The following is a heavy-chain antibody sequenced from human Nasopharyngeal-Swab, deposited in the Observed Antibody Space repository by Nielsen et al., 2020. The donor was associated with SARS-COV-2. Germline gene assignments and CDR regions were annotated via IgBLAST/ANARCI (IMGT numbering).Heavy chain of an antibody. V-gene: IGHV4-59*08. J-gene: IGHJ4*02. D-gene: IGHD4-23*01. CDR3: ARHTVAPPISHYFDY. CDR1: GGSISSYY. Sequence: SETLSLTCTVSGGSISSYYWSWIRQPPGKGLEWIGYIYYSGSTNYNPSLKSRVTISVDTSKNQFSLKLSSVTAADTAVYYCARHTVAPPISHYFDYWGQGTLVTVSS. CDR2: IYYSGST.